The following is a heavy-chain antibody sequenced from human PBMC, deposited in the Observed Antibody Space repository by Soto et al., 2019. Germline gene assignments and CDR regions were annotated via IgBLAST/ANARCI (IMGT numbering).Heavy chain of an antibody. J-gene: IGHJ5*02. D-gene: IGHD5-18*01. CDR2: MNPGSGDT. CDR1: GYGLTKNH. Sequence: GAPVKRYCKGAGYGLTKNHGSWVRQATGQGLEWMGWMNPGSGDTGYARKFQGRVTMTRDISIATAYMELNSLTSEDTAIYYCARMESFGSLNWFDTRGQGTLVTVSS. V-gene: IGHV1-8*01. CDR3: ARMESFGSLNWFDT.